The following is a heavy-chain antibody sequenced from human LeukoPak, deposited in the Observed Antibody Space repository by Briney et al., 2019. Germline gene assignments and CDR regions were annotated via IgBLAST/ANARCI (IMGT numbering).Heavy chain of an antibody. Sequence: ASVKVSCKASGYTFTGYYMHWVRQAPGQGLEWMGWINPNSGGTNYAQKFQGRVTMTRDTSISTAYMELSRLRSDDTAVYYCARGGSSSSGAYNWFDPSGQGTLVTVSS. CDR1: GYTFTGYY. V-gene: IGHV1-2*02. J-gene: IGHJ5*02. CDR3: ARGGSSSSGAYNWFDP. CDR2: INPNSGGT. D-gene: IGHD6-13*01.